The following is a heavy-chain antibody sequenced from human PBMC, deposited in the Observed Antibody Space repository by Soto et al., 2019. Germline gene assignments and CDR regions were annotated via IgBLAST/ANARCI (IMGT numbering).Heavy chain of an antibody. Sequence: QVQLVQSGAEVKKPGSSVKVSCKASGGTFSSYAISWVRQAPGQGLEWMGGIIPIFGTANYAQKFQGRVTITADESTSTAYMELSSLRSEDTAVYYCARDLGDIVVVPAAASGYYGMDVWGQGTTVTVSS. CDR2: IIPIFGTA. J-gene: IGHJ6*02. CDR3: ARDLGDIVVVPAAASGYYGMDV. D-gene: IGHD2-2*01. V-gene: IGHV1-69*01. CDR1: GGTFSSYA.